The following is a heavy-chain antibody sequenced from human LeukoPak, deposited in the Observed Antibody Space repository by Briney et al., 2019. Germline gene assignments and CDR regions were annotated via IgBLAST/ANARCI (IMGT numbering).Heavy chain of an antibody. D-gene: IGHD4-17*01. V-gene: IGHV3-30-3*01. CDR3: ARDDDRLGVTSPYW. J-gene: IGHJ4*02. CDR1: GFTFSTYG. CDR2: ISYDGNTK. Sequence: GRSLRLSCAASGFTFSTYGMHWVRQAPGKGLEWVADISYDGNTKFYADSVKGRFTISRDNSKNTLYLQMNSLGPGDTAVYYCARDDDRLGVTSPYWWGQGTLVTVSS.